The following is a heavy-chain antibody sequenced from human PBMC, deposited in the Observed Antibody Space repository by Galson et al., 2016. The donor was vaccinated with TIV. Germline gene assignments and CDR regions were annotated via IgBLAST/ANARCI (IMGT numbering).Heavy chain of an antibody. D-gene: IGHD1-1*01. CDR2: FYYGGST. CDR3: AKMARTTGPDTEYYFDH. J-gene: IGHJ4*02. CDR1: GSSISSGYY. V-gene: IGHV4-38-2*01. Sequence: LSLTCAVSGSSISSGYYWGWIRQSPGKGLEWIGSFYYGGSTYYNPPLKSRVAISVDTSKNQFSLRLSSVTAADTAVYYCAKMARTTGPDTEYYFDHWGQGMLVTVSS.